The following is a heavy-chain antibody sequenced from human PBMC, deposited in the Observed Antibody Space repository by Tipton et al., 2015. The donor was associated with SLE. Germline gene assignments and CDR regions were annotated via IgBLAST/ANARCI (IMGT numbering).Heavy chain of an antibody. J-gene: IGHJ4*02. CDR2: INHSGST. D-gene: IGHD7-27*01. Sequence: LRLSCAVYGGSFSGYYWSWIRQPPGKGLEWIGEINHSGSTNYNPSLKSRVTISVDTSKNQFSLKLSSVTAADTAVYYCASGELGIRSFDYWGQGTLVTVSS. V-gene: IGHV4-34*01. CDR1: GGSFSGYY. CDR3: ASGELGIRSFDY.